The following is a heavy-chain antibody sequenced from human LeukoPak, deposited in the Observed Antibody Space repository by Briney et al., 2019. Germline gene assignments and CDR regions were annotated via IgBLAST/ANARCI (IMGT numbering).Heavy chain of an antibody. J-gene: IGHJ4*02. CDR1: GGSIRTYY. D-gene: IGHD3-22*01. V-gene: IGHV4-59*08. CDR2: INYSGST. Sequence: PSETLSLTCTVSGGSIRTYYWSWIRQPPGKGLEWIGYINYSGSTNYNPSLKSRVTTSVDTSKNQFSLKLSSVTAADTAVYYCARLTYYDSSGYYNDYWGQGTLVTVSS. CDR3: ARLTYYDSSGYYNDY.